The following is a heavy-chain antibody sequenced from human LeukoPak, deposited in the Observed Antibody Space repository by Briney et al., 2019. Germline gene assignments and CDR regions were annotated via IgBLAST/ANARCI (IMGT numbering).Heavy chain of an antibody. J-gene: IGHJ4*02. CDR1: GFTFSSYS. V-gene: IGHV3-48*01. Sequence: GGSLRLSCAASGFTFSSYSMTWVRQAPGKGLELLSYISSSSTTIHYADSVKGRFTISRDNAKNSLYLQMNSLRAEDTAIYYCARDEYYDSSGYTSWGQGTLVTVSS. CDR2: ISSSSTTI. D-gene: IGHD3-22*01. CDR3: ARDEYYDSSGYTS.